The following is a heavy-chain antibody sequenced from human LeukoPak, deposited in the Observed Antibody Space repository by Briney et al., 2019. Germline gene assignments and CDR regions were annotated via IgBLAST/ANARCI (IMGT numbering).Heavy chain of an antibody. Sequence: ASVKVSCKASGYTFTSYYMHWVRQAPGQGLEWMGIINPSGGSTSYAQKFQGRVTMTRDTSTSTVYMELSSLRSEDTAVYYCARRYYDFWSGLPYGMDVWGQGTTVTVSS. CDR2: INPSGGST. CDR3: ARRYYDFWSGLPYGMDV. D-gene: IGHD3-3*01. V-gene: IGHV1-46*01. J-gene: IGHJ6*02. CDR1: GYTFTSYY.